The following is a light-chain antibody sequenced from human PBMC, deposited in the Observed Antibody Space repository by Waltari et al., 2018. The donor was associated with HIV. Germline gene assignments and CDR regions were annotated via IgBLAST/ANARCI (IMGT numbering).Light chain of an antibody. CDR3: QRLNAYPPDT. CDR1: EDINEF. V-gene: IGKV1-9*01. CDR2: AAS. Sequence: DIQLTQSPSFLSASIGDRVTITCRASEDINEFLAWYQQKPGHAPKPLIYAASTLEDEVPSRFIGSRSGTYFTLTISSLQPEDFATYFCQRLNAYPPDTFGPGTKREI. J-gene: IGKJ2*01.